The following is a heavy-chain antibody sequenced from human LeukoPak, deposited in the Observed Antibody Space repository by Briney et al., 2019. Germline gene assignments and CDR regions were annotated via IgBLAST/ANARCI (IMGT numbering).Heavy chain of an antibody. CDR3: ARAPWAYGNYVHAFDI. Sequence: NASETLSLTCAVSGGSISGSYYWGWIRQPPGKGLEWIGSIYYSGRIYYNASLKSRVTISVDTSKNHFSLKLTSVTAADTAVYYCARAPWAYGNYVHAFDIWGHGTMVTVSS. J-gene: IGHJ3*02. CDR1: GGSISGSYY. V-gene: IGHV4-39*07. CDR2: IYYSGRI. D-gene: IGHD4-11*01.